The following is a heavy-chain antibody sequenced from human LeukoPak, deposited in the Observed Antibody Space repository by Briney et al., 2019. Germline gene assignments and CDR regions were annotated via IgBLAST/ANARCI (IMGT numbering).Heavy chain of an antibody. Sequence: GGSLRLSCAASGFTFSSYWMSWVRQAPGKGLEWVANIKQDGSEKYYVDSVKGRFTISRDNRKNSLYLQMDSLRAEDTAVYYCARGTIADRYLFDNWGQGTLVTVSS. V-gene: IGHV3-7*01. CDR1: GFTFSSYW. J-gene: IGHJ4*02. D-gene: IGHD6-6*01. CDR2: IKQDGSEK. CDR3: ARGTIADRYLFDN.